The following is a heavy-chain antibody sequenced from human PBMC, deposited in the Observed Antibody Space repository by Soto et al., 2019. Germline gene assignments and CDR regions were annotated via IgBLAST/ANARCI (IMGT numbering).Heavy chain of an antibody. CDR2: ISAYNGNT. J-gene: IGHJ4*02. CDR3: ARDRLGGSYYGRDY. Sequence: ASVKVSCKASGYTFTSYGIIWVRQAPGQGLEWMGWISAYNGNTNYAQKLQGRVTMTTDTSTSTAYMELRSLRSDDTAVYYCARDRLGGSYYGRDYWGQGTLVTVSS. CDR1: GYTFTSYG. D-gene: IGHD1-26*01. V-gene: IGHV1-18*01.